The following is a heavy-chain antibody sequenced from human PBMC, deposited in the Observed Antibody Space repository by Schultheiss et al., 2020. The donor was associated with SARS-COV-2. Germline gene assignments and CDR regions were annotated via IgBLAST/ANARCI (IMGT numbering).Heavy chain of an antibody. CDR2: ISSSSSYI. Sequence: GGSLRLSCAASGFTFTNYGMHWVRQAPGKGLEWVSSISSSSSYIYYADSVKGRFTISRDNAKNSLYLQMNSLRAEDTAVYYCAREGIVVVVAAYLLDYWGQGTLVTVSS. V-gene: IGHV3-21*01. CDR3: AREGIVVVVAAYLLDY. J-gene: IGHJ4*02. D-gene: IGHD2-15*01. CDR1: GFTFTNYG.